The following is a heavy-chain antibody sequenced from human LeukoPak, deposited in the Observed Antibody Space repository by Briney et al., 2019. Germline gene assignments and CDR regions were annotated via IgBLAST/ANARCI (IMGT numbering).Heavy chain of an antibody. V-gene: IGHV4-59*01. Sequence: SETLSLTCTVSGGSISSYYWSWIRQPPGKGLEWIGYIYYSGSTNYNPSLKSRVTISVDTSKNQFSLKLSSVTAADTAVYYCARTEIVVVPAAEDYYYYMDVWGKGTTVTVSS. D-gene: IGHD2-2*01. CDR1: GGSISSYY. CDR3: ARTEIVVVPAAEDYYYYMDV. CDR2: IYYSGST. J-gene: IGHJ6*03.